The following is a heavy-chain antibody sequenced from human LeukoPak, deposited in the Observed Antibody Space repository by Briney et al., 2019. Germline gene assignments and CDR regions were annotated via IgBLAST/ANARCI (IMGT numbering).Heavy chain of an antibody. CDR1: GYTFTSYG. CDR2: ITVYNGNT. Sequence: GASVKVSCKASGYTFTSYGISWVRQAPGQGLEWMGWITVYNGNTNYAQKLQGRVTMTTDTSTTTAYLELRSLRSDDTAIYYCARDYRGDPDYWGQGTLVTVSS. D-gene: IGHD3-10*01. CDR3: ARDYRGDPDY. J-gene: IGHJ4*02. V-gene: IGHV1-18*01.